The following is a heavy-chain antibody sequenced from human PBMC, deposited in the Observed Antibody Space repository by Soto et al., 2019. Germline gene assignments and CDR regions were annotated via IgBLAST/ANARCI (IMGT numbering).Heavy chain of an antibody. Sequence: RGGSLRLSCAASGFTFSSYAMRWVRQSPGKGLEWVSGIDGSGRNTYYADSVKGRFTISRDNSKNTLSVQMNGLRVEDTALYYCAKDGGSVCSGGTCYFQAPDYWGQGTLVTVSS. CDR3: AKDGGSVCSGGTCYFQAPDY. CDR1: GFTFSSYA. D-gene: IGHD2-15*01. CDR2: IDGSGRNT. J-gene: IGHJ4*02. V-gene: IGHV3-23*01.